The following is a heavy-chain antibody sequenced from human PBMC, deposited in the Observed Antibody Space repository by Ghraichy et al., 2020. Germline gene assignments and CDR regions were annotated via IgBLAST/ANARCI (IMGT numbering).Heavy chain of an antibody. CDR2: IYYSGST. V-gene: IGHV4-59*08. D-gene: IGHD3-9*01. J-gene: IGHJ3*02. CDR1: GGSISSYY. Sequence: SETLSLTCTVSGGSISSYYWSWIRQPPGKGLEWIGYIYYSGSTTYNPSLQSRLTISVDTSKNQVSLKLSSVTAADTAVYYCARRFATGNYDHRDAFGIWGQGTMVTVSS. CDR3: ARRFATGNYDHRDAFGI.